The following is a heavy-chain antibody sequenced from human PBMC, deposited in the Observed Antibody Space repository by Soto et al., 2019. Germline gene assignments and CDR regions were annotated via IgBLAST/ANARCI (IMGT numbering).Heavy chain of an antibody. V-gene: IGHV3-53*01. CDR2: FYSGGST. Sequence: VVSLRLSCAAAGVTGTSNYMSCVRQAPGKGLEWVSVFYSGGSTYYADSVKGRFTISRDNSKNTLDLEMNSLRAEDTAVYYCARAYCSGGNCDPGVFHYWGQGTLVTVSS. D-gene: IGHD2-15*01. CDR3: ARAYCSGGNCDPGVFHY. J-gene: IGHJ4*02. CDR1: GVTGTSNY.